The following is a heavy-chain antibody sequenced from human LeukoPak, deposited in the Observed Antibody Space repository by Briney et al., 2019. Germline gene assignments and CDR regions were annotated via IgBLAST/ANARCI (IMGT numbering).Heavy chain of an antibody. CDR2: ISGSGGST. Sequence: GGSLRLSCAASGFTFSNFAMSWVRQAPGKGLEWVSAISGSGGSTYYAGSVKGRFTISRDNSKNTLYLEMNSLRAEDTAVYYCVRDSRYCPDVWGQGTTVTVSS. CDR3: VRDSRYCPDV. D-gene: IGHD2-15*01. CDR1: GFTFSNFA. J-gene: IGHJ6*02. V-gene: IGHV3-23*01.